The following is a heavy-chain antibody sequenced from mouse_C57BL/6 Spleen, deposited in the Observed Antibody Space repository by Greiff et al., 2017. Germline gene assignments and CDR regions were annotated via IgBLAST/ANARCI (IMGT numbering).Heavy chain of an antibody. V-gene: IGHV5-9*01. CDR2: ISGGGGNT. D-gene: IGHD4-1*02. CDR1: GFTFSSYT. CDR3: ATTGFAY. Sequence: EVQGVESGGGLVKPGGSLKLSCAASGFTFSSYTMSWVRQTPEKRLEWVATISGGGGNTYYPDSVKGRFTISRDNAKNTLYLQMSSLRSEDTSLYDCATTGFAYWGQGTLVTVSA. J-gene: IGHJ3*01.